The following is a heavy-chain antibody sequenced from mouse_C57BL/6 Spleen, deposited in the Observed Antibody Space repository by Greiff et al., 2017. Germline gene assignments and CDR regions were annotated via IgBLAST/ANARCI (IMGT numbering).Heavy chain of an antibody. D-gene: IGHD2-3*01. Sequence: EVKLQESGGGLVQPGESLKLSCESNEYEFPSHDMSWVRKTPEKRLELVAAINSDGGSPYYTDTMERRFIISRDNPTTTLYLQMSSLRSADTALYYWARHGVDCYYHYYAMDYWGQGTSVTVSA. V-gene: IGHV5-2*01. CDR3: ARHGVDCYYHYYAMDY. CDR1: EYEFPSHD. CDR2: INSDGGSP. J-gene: IGHJ4*01.